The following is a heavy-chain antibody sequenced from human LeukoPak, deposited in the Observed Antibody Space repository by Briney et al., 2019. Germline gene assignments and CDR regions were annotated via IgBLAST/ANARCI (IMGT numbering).Heavy chain of an antibody. CDR2: ISAYNGNT. D-gene: IGHD6-6*01. CDR1: GYTFTSYG. CDR3: AASSIAALSSDY. V-gene: IGHV1-18*01. J-gene: IGHJ4*02. Sequence: ASVKVSCEASGYTFTSYGISWVRQAPGQGLEWMGWISAYNGNTNYAQKLQGRVTMTTDTSTSTAYMELRSLRSDDTAVYYCAASSIAALSSDYWGQGTLVTVSS.